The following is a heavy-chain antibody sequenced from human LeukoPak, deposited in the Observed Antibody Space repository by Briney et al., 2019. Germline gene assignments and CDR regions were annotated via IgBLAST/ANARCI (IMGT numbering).Heavy chain of an antibody. Sequence: GGSLRLSCAASGFTFSIYWMSWVRQAPGKGLEWVANIKQDGSEKNYVDSVKGRFTISRDNAKNSLYLQMNSLRAEDTAVYYCARDEGFGEIVFDYWGQGTLVTVSS. J-gene: IGHJ4*02. D-gene: IGHD3-10*01. CDR2: IKQDGSEK. CDR3: ARDEGFGEIVFDY. V-gene: IGHV3-7*01. CDR1: GFTFSIYW.